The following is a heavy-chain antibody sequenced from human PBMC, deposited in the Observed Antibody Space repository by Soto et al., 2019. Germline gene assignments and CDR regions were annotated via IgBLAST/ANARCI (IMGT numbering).Heavy chain of an antibody. CDR1: GYIFTNYG. Sequence: QVQLVQSGVEVKKPGASVKVSCKAMGYIFTNYGLSWVRQAPGEGPEWLGWISAYNGHTKYAPKVQDRVTLPTDTSATTAYLELRSLKSDAAAVYYCVRGDGGYFDHGGQGTLVLVSS. J-gene: IGHJ4*02. CDR3: VRGDGGYFDH. V-gene: IGHV1-18*01. CDR2: ISAYNGHT. D-gene: IGHD3-16*01.